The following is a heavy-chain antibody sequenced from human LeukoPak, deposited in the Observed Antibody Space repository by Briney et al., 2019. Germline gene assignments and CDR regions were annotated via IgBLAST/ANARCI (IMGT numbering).Heavy chain of an antibody. D-gene: IGHD4-23*01. CDR1: GFTFSSYS. CDR2: ISSSSSYI. CDR3: ARDAGYGGTIFDY. V-gene: IGHV3-21*01. Sequence: GGSLRLSCAASGFTFSSYSMNWVRQAPGKGLEWVSFISSSSSYIYYADSMKGRFTISRDNAKNSLYLQMNSLRAEDTAVYYCARDAGYGGTIFDYWGQGTLVTVSS. J-gene: IGHJ4*02.